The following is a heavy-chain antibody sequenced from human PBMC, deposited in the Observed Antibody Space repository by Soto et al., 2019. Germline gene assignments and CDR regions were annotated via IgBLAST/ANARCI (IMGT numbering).Heavy chain of an antibody. CDR2: ISAYNGNT. CDR1: GYTFTSYG. D-gene: IGHD3-3*01. J-gene: IGHJ6*02. Sequence: QVQLVQSGAEVKKPGASVKVSCKASGYTFTSYGISWVRQAPGQGLEWMGWISAYNGNTNYAQKLQGRVTMTTDTSTSTAYMELRSLRSDDTAVYYCVREGRITIFGVVIIYYYYYGMDVWGQGTTVTVSS. V-gene: IGHV1-18*01. CDR3: VREGRITIFGVVIIYYYYYGMDV.